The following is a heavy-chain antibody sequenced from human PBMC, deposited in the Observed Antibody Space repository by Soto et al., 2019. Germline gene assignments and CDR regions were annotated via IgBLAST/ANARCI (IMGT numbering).Heavy chain of an antibody. J-gene: IGHJ4*02. V-gene: IGHV3-21*01. Sequence: GGSLRLSCAASGFTFSSYSMNWVRQAPGKGLEWVSSISSSSSYIYYTDSVKGRFTISRDNAKNSLYLQMNSLRAEDTAVYYCARDENYSNRPFDYWGQGTLVTVSS. CDR2: ISSSSSYI. CDR1: GFTFSSYS. D-gene: IGHD4-4*01. CDR3: ARDENYSNRPFDY.